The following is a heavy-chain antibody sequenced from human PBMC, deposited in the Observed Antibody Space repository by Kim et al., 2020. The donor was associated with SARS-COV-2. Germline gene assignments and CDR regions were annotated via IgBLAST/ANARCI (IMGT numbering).Heavy chain of an antibody. V-gene: IGHV3-53*01. J-gene: IGHJ3*02. CDR2: T. Sequence: TDYADSVKGRFTISRDNSEHTLFLQMNSLRAEDTAVYYCARGNYGAFDIWGQGTMVTVSS. D-gene: IGHD3-16*01. CDR3: ARGNYGAFDI.